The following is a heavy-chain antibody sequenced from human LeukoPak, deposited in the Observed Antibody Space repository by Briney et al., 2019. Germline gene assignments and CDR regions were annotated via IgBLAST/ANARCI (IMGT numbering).Heavy chain of an antibody. Sequence: GGSLRLSCVASGFPFSSYWMTWVRQAPGKGLEWVANIKQDGSKESYVDSVKGRFTISRDNAKNSLYLQMSSLRAEDTAIYYCTRVGYIDEGIDYWGQGTLVTVSS. CDR3: TRVGYIDEGIDY. D-gene: IGHD5-24*01. J-gene: IGHJ4*02. CDR1: GFPFSSYW. V-gene: IGHV3-7*04. CDR2: IKQDGSKE.